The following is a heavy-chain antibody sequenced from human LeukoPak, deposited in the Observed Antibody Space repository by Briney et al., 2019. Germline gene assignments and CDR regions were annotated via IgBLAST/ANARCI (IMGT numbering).Heavy chain of an antibody. Sequence: PGGSLRLSCAASGFTFSAYWMNWVRQAPGKGLEWVANLKQDGSGKYYVDSVKGRFTISRDNAKNSLYLQMNSMRAEDTAVYYCLESIFGALWGQGTLVTVSS. D-gene: IGHD3-3*01. V-gene: IGHV3-7*01. J-gene: IGHJ4*02. CDR2: LKQDGSGK. CDR3: LESIFGAL. CDR1: GFTFSAYW.